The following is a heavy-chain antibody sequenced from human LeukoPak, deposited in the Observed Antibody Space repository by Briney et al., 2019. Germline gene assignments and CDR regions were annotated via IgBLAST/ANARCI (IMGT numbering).Heavy chain of an antibody. Sequence: ASVKVSCKVSGYTLTELSMHWVRQAPGKGLEWMGGSDPEDGETIYAQKFQGRVTMTEDTSTDTAYMELSSLRSEDTAVYYCATAGDIVVVVADRGQFDPWGQGTLITVSS. CDR3: ATAGDIVVVVADRGQFDP. CDR2: SDPEDGET. D-gene: IGHD2-15*01. V-gene: IGHV1-24*01. CDR1: GYTLTELS. J-gene: IGHJ5*02.